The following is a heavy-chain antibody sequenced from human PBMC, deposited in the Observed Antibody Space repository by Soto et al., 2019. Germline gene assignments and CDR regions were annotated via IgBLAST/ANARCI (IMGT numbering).Heavy chain of an antibody. J-gene: IGHJ5*02. CDR3: ARDHPPTGYGDYTNWFDP. CDR2: INPSGGST. D-gene: IGHD4-17*01. Sequence: AASVKVSCKASGYTFTSYYMHWVRQAPGQGLEWMGIINPSGGSTSYAQKFQGRVTMTRDTSTSTVYMELSSLRSEDTAVYYCARDHPPTGYGDYTNWFDPWGQGTRVTVSS. CDR1: GYTFTSYY. V-gene: IGHV1-46*03.